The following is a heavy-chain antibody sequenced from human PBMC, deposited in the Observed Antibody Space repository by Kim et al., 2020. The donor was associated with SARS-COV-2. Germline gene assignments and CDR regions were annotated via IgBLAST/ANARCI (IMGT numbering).Heavy chain of an antibody. V-gene: IGHV4-31*03. J-gene: IGHJ4*02. CDR2: IYYSGST. CDR1: GGSISSGGYY. D-gene: IGHD3-22*01. CDR3: AREVDDSSGYYTGTRVDY. Sequence: SETPSLTCTVSGGSISSGGYYWSWIRQHPGKGLEWIGYIYYSGSTYYNPSLKSRVTISADTSKNQFSLKLSSVTAADTAVYYCAREVDDSSGYYTGTRVDYWGQGTLVTVSS.